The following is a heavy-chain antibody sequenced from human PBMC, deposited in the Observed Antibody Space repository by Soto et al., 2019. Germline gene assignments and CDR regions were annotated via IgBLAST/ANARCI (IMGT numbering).Heavy chain of an antibody. J-gene: IGHJ4*02. CDR3: ARDYGGNTRGPFDY. Sequence: SETMSLTCAVYGGSFSGYYWSWIRQPPGKGLEWIGEINHSGSTNYNPSLKSRVTISVDTSKSQFSLKLSSVTAADTAVYYCARDYGGNTRGPFDYWGQGTLVTVSS. D-gene: IGHD4-17*01. V-gene: IGHV4-34*01. CDR1: GGSFSGYY. CDR2: INHSGST.